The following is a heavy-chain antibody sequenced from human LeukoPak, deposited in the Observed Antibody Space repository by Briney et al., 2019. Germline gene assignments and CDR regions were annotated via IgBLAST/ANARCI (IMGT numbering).Heavy chain of an antibody. V-gene: IGHV3-48*02. D-gene: IGHD6-6*01. CDR3: ARAYSSSSGRDAFDS. CDR1: GFTFNSYN. CDR2: IRSSSSTI. J-gene: IGHJ3*02. Sequence: PGGSLRLSCAASGFTFNSYNMNWVRQAPGKGLEWVSYIRSSSSTIYYADSVKGRFTISRDSAKTSLFLQMNSLRDEDTAVYYCARAYSSSSGRDAFDSWGLGTLVTVSS.